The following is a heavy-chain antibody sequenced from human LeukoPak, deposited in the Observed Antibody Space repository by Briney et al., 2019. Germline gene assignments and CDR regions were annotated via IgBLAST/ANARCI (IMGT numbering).Heavy chain of an antibody. CDR1: GFTFSSYW. CDR2: INSDGSST. D-gene: IGHD6-13*01. Sequence: PGGSLRLSCAASGFTFSSYWMHWVRQAPGKGLVWVSRINSDGSSTSYADSVKGRFTISRDNAKNTLYLQMNSLRAEDTAVYYCARPLAAAGTGGEFYFDYWGQGTLVTVSS. V-gene: IGHV3-74*01. J-gene: IGHJ4*02. CDR3: ARPLAAAGTGGEFYFDY.